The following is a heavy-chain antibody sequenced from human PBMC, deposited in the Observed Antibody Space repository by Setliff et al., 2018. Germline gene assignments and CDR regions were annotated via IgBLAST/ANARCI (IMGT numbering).Heavy chain of an antibody. CDR1: GYTFSNYG. J-gene: IGHJ4*02. V-gene: IGHV1-18*01. CDR3: ARVESMVRGKNILRHFDY. D-gene: IGHD3-10*01. Sequence: ASVKVSCKASGYTFSNYGVTWVRPAPGQGLEWMGWVTVYNGNTKYAQNLQGRLTLTTDISTSTAYMELGSLTTDDTAVYYCARVESMVRGKNILRHFDYWGQGIQVTVS. CDR2: VTVYNGNT.